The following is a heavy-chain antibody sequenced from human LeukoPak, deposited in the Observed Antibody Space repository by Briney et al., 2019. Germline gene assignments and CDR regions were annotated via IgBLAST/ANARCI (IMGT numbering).Heavy chain of an antibody. J-gene: IGHJ4*02. CDR2: MNPNSGNT. D-gene: IGHD3-22*01. Sequence: ASVKVSCKASGYTFTSYDINWVRQATGQGLEWMGWMNPNSGNTGYAQKLQGRVTMTTDTSTSTAYMELRSLRSDDTAVYYCARDLENPYDSSGYYYPFDYWGQGTLVTVSS. CDR1: GYTFTSYD. CDR3: ARDLENPYDSSGYYYPFDY. V-gene: IGHV1-8*02.